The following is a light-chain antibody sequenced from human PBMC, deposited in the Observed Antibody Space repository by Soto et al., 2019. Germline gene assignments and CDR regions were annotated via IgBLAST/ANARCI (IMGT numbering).Light chain of an antibody. Sequence: DIQMTQSPYSLSASVGDSVTITCRASQNIRTYLNWYQQKPGRAPKLLIHSASALPSGVPSRFSGSGSGTEFTLTMSGLQHDDFGTYYCQQSHSTPYTFGPAPKVDI. J-gene: IGKJ2*01. CDR3: QQSHSTPYT. CDR1: QNIRTY. CDR2: SAS. V-gene: IGKV1-39*01.